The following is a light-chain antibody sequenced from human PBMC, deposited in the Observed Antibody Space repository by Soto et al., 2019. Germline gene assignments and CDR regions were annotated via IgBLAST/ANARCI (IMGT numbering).Light chain of an antibody. CDR1: QSISSW. CDR2: DAS. Sequence: DIHMTQSPSTLSASVGDRVTITCRASQSISSWLAWYQQKPGKAPKLLIYDASSLESGVPSRFSGSGSGTEFTLTISSLQPDDFATYYCQQYNSYSPWTLGQGTKVDIK. CDR3: QQYNSYSPWT. J-gene: IGKJ1*01. V-gene: IGKV1-5*01.